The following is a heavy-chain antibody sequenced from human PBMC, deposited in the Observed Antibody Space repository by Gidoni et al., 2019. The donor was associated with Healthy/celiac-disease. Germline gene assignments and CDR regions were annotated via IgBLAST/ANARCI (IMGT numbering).Heavy chain of an antibody. Sequence: QDKLVQSGAEVKTPGASVKVSCKVSGYTLTELPRHWVRQAPGKGREWMGGFDPEDGETIYAQKFQGRVTMTEDTSTDTAYMELSSLRSEDTAVYYCATVPRLRLGELSLFDFDYWGQGTLVTVSS. CDR2: FDPEDGET. D-gene: IGHD3-16*02. V-gene: IGHV1-24*01. J-gene: IGHJ4*02. CDR1: GYTLTELP. CDR3: ATVPRLRLGELSLFDFDY.